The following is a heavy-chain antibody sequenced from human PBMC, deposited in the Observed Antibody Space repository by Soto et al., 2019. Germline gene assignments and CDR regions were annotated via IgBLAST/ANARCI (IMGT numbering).Heavy chain of an antibody. J-gene: IGHJ6*02. CDR3: ARYTYTSRYTYFGMDV. V-gene: IGHV3-49*03. D-gene: IGHD6-19*01. CDR2: VRSRAYGGTT. CDR1: GFTFGDYA. Sequence: PRLSCTASGFTFGDYAMSWFRQAPGKGLEWVGVVRSRAYGGTTDYAASVRGSFTISRDDSKSIAYLQMNTLRTEDTAVYYCARYTYTSRYTYFGMDVWGHGTTVTVSS.